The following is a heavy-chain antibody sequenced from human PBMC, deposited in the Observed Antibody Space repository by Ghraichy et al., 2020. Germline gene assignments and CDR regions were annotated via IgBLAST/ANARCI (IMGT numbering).Heavy chain of an antibody. J-gene: IGHJ4*02. CDR2: INPSTGST. V-gene: IGHV1-46*01. CDR1: GYSFSNYY. Sequence: ASVKVSCKASGYSFSNYYIHWVRQAPGQWLEWMGVINPSTGSTKYAQNFQGTLTRDTSTSTARLEFNSLKSDDTAVYYCVRRGSSGDFFDYWGQGTLIIVSS. D-gene: IGHD3-10*01. CDR3: VRRGSSGDFFDY.